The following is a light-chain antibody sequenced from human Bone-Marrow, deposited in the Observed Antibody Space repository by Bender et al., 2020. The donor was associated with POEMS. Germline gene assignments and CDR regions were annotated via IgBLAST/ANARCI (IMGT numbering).Light chain of an antibody. V-gene: IGLV1-44*01. CDR3: ACWDDSLNGWV. CDR1: SSNIGAHA. Sequence: QSVLTQPPSASGTPGQRVTISCSGGSSNIGAHAVNWYQHLPGTAPNLLIYSSHRRPSEVPDRFSGSRSGTSASLAISGLQSEDEADYYCACWDDSLNGWVFGGGTKLTVL. CDR2: SSH. J-gene: IGLJ3*02.